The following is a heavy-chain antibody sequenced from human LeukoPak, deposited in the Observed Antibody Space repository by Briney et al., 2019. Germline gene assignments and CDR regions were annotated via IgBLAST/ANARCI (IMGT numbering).Heavy chain of an antibody. D-gene: IGHD3-10*01. CDR3: AGEAGAVDEPFDY. CDR1: GGSISSYY. J-gene: IGHJ4*02. V-gene: IGHV4-59*01. CDR2: IYYSGST. Sequence: SETLPLTCTVCGGSISSYYWSWIRPPPAKGLEGIGYIYYSGSTNYNPSLKSRVTISVDTSKNQFSLKLSSVTAADTAVYYCAGEAGAVDEPFDYWGQGTLITVSS.